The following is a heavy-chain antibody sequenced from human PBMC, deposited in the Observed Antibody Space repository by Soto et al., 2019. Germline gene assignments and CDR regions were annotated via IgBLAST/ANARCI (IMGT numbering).Heavy chain of an antibody. J-gene: IGHJ6*02. CDR3: AAYDSSGYWGSYYYYGMDV. Sequence: EVQLVESGGGLVQPGGSLRLSCAASGFTFSSYSMNWVRQAPGKGLEWVSYISSSSSTIYYADSVKGRFTISRDNAKNSLYLQMNSLRAEDTAVYYCAAYDSSGYWGSYYYYGMDVWGQGTTVTVSS. D-gene: IGHD3-22*01. CDR2: ISSSSSTI. CDR1: GFTFSSYS. V-gene: IGHV3-48*01.